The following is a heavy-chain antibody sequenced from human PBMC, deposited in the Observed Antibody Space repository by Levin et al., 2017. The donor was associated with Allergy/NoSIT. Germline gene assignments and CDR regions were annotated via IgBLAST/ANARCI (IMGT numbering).Heavy chain of an antibody. CDR2: ISSTSTYI. CDR1: GFTFRTYT. J-gene: IGHJ4*02. CDR3: ARGSGWSDY. D-gene: IGHD6-19*01. V-gene: IGHV3-21*01. Sequence: GGSLRLSCAASGFTFRTYTMNWVRQAPGKGLEWVSSISSTSTYIYYADSVKGRFTISRDNARSSLYLQMNSLRVEDTAVYYCARGSGWSDYWGQGTLVTVSS.